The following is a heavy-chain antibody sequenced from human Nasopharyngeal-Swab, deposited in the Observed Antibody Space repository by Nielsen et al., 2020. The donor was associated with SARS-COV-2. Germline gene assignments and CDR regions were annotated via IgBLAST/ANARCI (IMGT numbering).Heavy chain of an antibody. CDR3: ASSGVLWELLLDY. Sequence: GSLRLSCTVSGGSVSSGSYYWSWIRQPPGKGLEWIGYIYYSGSTNCNPSLKSRVTISVDTSKNQFSLKLSSVTAADTAVYYCASSGVLWELLLDYWGQGTLVTVSS. D-gene: IGHD1-26*01. CDR1: GGSVSSGSYY. J-gene: IGHJ4*02. CDR2: IYYSGST. V-gene: IGHV4-61*01.